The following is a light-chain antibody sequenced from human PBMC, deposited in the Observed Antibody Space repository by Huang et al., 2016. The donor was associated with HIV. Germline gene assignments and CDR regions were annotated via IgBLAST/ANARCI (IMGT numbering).Light chain of an antibody. CDR2: GAS. V-gene: IGKV3-20*01. Sequence: EIVLTQSPGTVSLSPGERATLSCRASQSVSSKHLAWYQQKPGQAPRLRIYGASYRATGIPDRFSGSGSGTDFTLTISRLEPEDFAEYYCQQYDSSPIFTFGPGTKVDIK. J-gene: IGKJ3*01. CDR1: QSVSSKH. CDR3: QQYDSSPIFT.